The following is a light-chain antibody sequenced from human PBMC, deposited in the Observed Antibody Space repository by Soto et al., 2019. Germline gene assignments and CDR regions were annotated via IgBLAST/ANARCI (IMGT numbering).Light chain of an antibody. Sequence: EIVMTQSPGTLSVSPGERATLSCRASQSVSSRLAWYQQKPGQAPRLLIYGASTRATGIPARFSGSGSGTEFTITITSLQSEDFAVYYCQQYNDWPSLTFGGGTKVEIK. CDR3: QQYNDWPSLT. J-gene: IGKJ4*01. CDR2: GAS. V-gene: IGKV3-15*01. CDR1: QSVSSR.